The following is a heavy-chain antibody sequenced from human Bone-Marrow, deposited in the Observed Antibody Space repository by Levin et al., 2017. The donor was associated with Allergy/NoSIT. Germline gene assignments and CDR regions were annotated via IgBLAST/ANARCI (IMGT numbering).Heavy chain of an antibody. J-gene: IGHJ4*02. Sequence: QPGGSLRLSCVASGFNLANHGMHWVRRAPGKGPESVAFMWHDGTRETFADSARGRFTISRETSKNTLFLQMNNLRAEDTALYYCARDLSLGGLDFRGQGTLVIVSS. CDR3: ARDLSLGGLDF. CDR1: GFNLANHG. CDR2: MWHDGTRE. V-gene: IGHV3-33*02.